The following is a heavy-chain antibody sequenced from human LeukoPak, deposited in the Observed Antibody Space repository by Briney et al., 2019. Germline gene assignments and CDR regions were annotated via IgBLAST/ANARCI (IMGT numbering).Heavy chain of an antibody. CDR2: ISHDGSNK. J-gene: IGHJ4*02. Sequence: GGSLRLSCAATGFTLSRYAMHWLRQAPCKELEGVAVISHDGSNKYYPDSVKGRFTISRDNAKNTLYLQMDSLSVEDTAVYYCAKLRGYYGSGQQITLDYWGQGTLVTASS. CDR1: GFTLSRYA. D-gene: IGHD3-10*01. V-gene: IGHV3-30*18. CDR3: AKLRGYYGSGQQITLDY.